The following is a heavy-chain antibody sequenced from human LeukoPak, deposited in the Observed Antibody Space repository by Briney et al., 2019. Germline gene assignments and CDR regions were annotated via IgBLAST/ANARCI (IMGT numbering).Heavy chain of an antibody. CDR2: ISANGLTT. CDR1: GFNLGDYP. V-gene: IGHV3-43*02. J-gene: IGHJ5*02. CDR3: AALEYGDPKWFDP. Sequence: PGGSLRLSCTISGFNLGDYPLHWVRQVPGKGLEWVSLISANGLTTYYADSVKGRFTISRDSGNRSLYLQMNSLRTDDTGFYYCAALEYGDPKWFDPWGQGTLVTISS. D-gene: IGHD4-17*01.